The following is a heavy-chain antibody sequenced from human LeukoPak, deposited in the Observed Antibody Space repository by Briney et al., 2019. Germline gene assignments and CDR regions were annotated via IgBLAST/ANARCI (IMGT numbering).Heavy chain of an antibody. CDR2: IYTSGST. V-gene: IGHV4-4*07. CDR3: ARAQGRDYDFWSGYYLNWFDP. Sequence: SETLSLTCTVSGGSISSYYWSWIRQPAGKGLEWIGRIYTSGSTNYNPSLKSRVTMSVDTSKNQFSLKLSSVTAADTAVYYCARAQGRDYDFWSGYYLNWFDPWGQGTLVTVSS. CDR1: GGSISSYY. J-gene: IGHJ5*02. D-gene: IGHD3-3*01.